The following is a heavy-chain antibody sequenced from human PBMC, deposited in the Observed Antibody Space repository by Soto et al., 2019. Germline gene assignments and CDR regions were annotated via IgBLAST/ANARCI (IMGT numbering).Heavy chain of an antibody. CDR1: GFTFSSYG. CDR2: ISYDGSNK. V-gene: IGHV3-30*18. J-gene: IGHJ6*02. Sequence: GGSLRLSCAASGFTFSSYGMHWVRQAPGKGLEWVAVISYDGSNKYYADSVKGRFTISRDNSKNTLYLQMNSLRAEDTAVYYCAKDKVGAPGYYYYYGMDVWGQGTTVTVSS. D-gene: IGHD1-26*01. CDR3: AKDKVGAPGYYYYYGMDV.